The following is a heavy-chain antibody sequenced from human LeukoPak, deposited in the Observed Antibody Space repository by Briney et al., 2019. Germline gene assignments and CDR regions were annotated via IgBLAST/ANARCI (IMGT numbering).Heavy chain of an antibody. Sequence: GGSLRLSCTASGFSFSGHWMHWARQLPGKGLVWVSRISPTGSTTSYADSVRGRFTVSRDNAKNTLYLQVNNLRAEDTAVYYCARGPNSNWSGLDFWGQGTLLTVSS. V-gene: IGHV3-74*01. CDR1: GFSFSGHW. J-gene: IGHJ4*02. CDR3: ARGPNSNWSGLDF. D-gene: IGHD6-6*01. CDR2: ISPTGSTT.